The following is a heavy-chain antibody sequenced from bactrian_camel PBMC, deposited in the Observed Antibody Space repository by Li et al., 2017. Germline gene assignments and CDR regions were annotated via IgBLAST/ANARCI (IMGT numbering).Heavy chain of an antibody. J-gene: IGHJ4*01. CDR3: AVDRVRCLLSKRELMGGIPT. CDR2: IYTATNSA. D-gene: IGHD1*01. Sequence: VQLVESGGGPVQAGGSLRLSCVVSGYPTSDYCMAWFRQAPGKEREGVASIYTATNSAAYDDSVKGRFTISQDNAKNTLYLQMDSLKLEDTAMYYRAVDRVRCLLSKRELMGGIPTRARGPRSPSP. V-gene: IGHV3S6*01. CDR1: GYPTSDYC.